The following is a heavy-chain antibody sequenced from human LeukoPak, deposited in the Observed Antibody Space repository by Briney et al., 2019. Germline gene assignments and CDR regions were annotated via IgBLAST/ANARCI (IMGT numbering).Heavy chain of an antibody. V-gene: IGHV3-23*01. CDR1: GFTFSSYA. D-gene: IGHD3-10*01. CDR3: SFSMIRGVIGTYYFDY. J-gene: IGHJ4*02. CDR2: ISSST. Sequence: GGSLGLSCAASGFTFSSYAMNWVRQAPGKGLEWVSTISSSTYYADSVKGRFTISRDNSKNTLYLQMNSLRAEDTAVYYCSFSMIRGVIGTYYFDYWGQGTLVTVSS.